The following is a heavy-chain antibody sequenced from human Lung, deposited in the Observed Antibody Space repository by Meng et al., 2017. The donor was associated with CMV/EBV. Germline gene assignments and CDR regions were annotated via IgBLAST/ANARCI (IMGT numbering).Heavy chain of an antibody. CDR2: ISYDGSNK. D-gene: IGHD6-13*01. CDR1: EFTFSSYA. Sequence: GESLKISCAASEFTFSSYAMHWVRQAPDKWLEWVTVISYDGSNKYYADSVRGRFTISRDNAKNSLYLQMNSLGAEGTAVYYCAGVASSSWSLCLDDWGQGXLVTVSS. J-gene: IGHJ4*02. V-gene: IGHV3-30-3*01. CDR3: AGVASSSWSLCLDD.